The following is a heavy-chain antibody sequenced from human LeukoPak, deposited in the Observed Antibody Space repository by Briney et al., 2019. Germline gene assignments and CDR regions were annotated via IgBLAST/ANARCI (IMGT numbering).Heavy chain of an antibody. CDR3: ARVPISTTARGYFDY. V-gene: IGHV4-61*01. D-gene: IGHD4-17*01. CDR1: GGSVSSGSYY. CDR2: IYFSGST. Sequence: SETLSLTCTVSGGSVSSGSYYWSWIRQPPGEGLEWTGYIYFSGSTTYNPSLNSRVTISVDTSKNKFSLKLSSVTAADTAVYYCARVPISTTARGYFDYWGQGTLVTVSS. J-gene: IGHJ4*02.